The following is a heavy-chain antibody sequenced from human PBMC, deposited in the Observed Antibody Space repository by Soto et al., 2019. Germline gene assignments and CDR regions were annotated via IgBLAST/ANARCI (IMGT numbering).Heavy chain of an antibody. Sequence: VQLVQSGAEVKKPGASVKISCKASGYTFDTYSMHWVRQAPGQGLEWMAWINPYNGNTNYSQKAQGRASVTTDTSTSTVYMGLRSLRSDATAVDYCATDVLSTSPELDFWGLGTVVTVSS. CDR3: ATDVLSTSPELDF. CDR2: INPYNGNT. J-gene: IGHJ4*02. CDR1: GYTFDTYS. V-gene: IGHV1-18*04. D-gene: IGHD3-10*01.